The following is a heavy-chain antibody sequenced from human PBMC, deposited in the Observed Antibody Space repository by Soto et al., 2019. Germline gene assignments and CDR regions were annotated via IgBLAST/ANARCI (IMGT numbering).Heavy chain of an antibody. CDR1: GGSIRGYY. V-gene: IGHV4-59*01. CDR3: ARSRYYSDFYFDY. CDR2: MFYTGST. Sequence: SETLSLTCAVSGGSIRGYYWSWIRQAPGKGLEWIGYMFYTGSTNYNPSLNSRVTIPVDTSKNQFSLKVRSVTAADTAVYYCARSRYYSDFYFDYWGQGILVTVSS. J-gene: IGHJ4*02. D-gene: IGHD4-17*01.